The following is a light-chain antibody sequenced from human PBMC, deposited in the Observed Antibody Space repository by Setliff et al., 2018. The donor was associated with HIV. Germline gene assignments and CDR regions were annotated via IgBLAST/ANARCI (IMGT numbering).Light chain of an antibody. CDR2: TNN. J-gene: IGLJ3*02. Sequence: QSVLTQPPSASGTPGQRVTISCSGSSSNIGRNTVNWYQQLPGTAPKLLIYTNNQRPSGVPDRFSGSKSGTSASLAISGLQAEDEAGYHCATWEYSPNGLVFGRRTQLTVL. CDR3: ATWEYSPNGLV. CDR1: SSNIGRNT. V-gene: IGLV1-44*01.